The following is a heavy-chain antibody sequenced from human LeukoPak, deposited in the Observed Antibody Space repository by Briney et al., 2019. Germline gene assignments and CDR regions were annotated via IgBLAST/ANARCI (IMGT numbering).Heavy chain of an antibody. V-gene: IGHV3-33*01. CDR3: ARDRAATIFEFPNGMDV. CDR1: GFTFSSYG. J-gene: IGHJ6*02. Sequence: PGRSLRLSCAASGFTFSSYGMHWVRQAPGKGLEWVAVIWYDGSNKYYADSVKGRFTISRDNPKNTLYLQMNSLRAEDTAVYYCARDRAATIFEFPNGMDVWGQGTTVTVSS. D-gene: IGHD3-3*01. CDR2: IWYDGSNK.